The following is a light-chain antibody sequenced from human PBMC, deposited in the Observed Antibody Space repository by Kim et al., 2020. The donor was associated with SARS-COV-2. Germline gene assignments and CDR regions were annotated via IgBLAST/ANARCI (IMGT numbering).Light chain of an antibody. CDR2: DVS. J-gene: IGLJ3*02. CDR1: STDIGGYDY. CDR3: SSYTSSSTLV. V-gene: IGLV2-14*03. Sequence: GQSITISCTRTSTDIGGYDYVSWYQQHPGQAPKLMIYDVSNRPSGVSNRFSASKSGNTASLTISGLQAEDEGDYYCSSYTSSSTLVFGGGTQLTVL.